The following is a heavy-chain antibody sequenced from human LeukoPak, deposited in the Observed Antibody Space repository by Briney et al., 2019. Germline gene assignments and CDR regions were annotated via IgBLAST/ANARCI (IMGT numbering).Heavy chain of an antibody. V-gene: IGHV3-33*03. Sequence: PGGSLRLSCVASGFTFRSFGVHWVRQAPGKGLEWVAVIWYDGSNEHYADSGKGRFAIYRDNSKNTLSLQMNSLRVGDSAVYYCVKDRLGGIVAHLHHWGQGPLVTVSS. CDR2: IWYDGSNE. J-gene: IGHJ1*01. CDR3: VKDRLGGIVAHLHH. D-gene: IGHD5-12*01. CDR1: GFTFRSFG.